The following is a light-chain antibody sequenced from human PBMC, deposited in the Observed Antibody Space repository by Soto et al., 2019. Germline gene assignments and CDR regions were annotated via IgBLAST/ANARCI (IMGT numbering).Light chain of an antibody. J-gene: IGLJ3*02. CDR2: EAI. CDR3: CSYAGSNTGV. V-gene: IGLV2-14*02. Sequence: QSALTQPASVSGSPGQSITISCTGTSSDVGSSNLVSWYQHHPGKAPKLIIYEAIKRPSGVSDRFSGSKSGNTASLTISGLQAEDEADYYCCSYAGSNTGVFGGGTKLTVL. CDR1: SSDVGSSNL.